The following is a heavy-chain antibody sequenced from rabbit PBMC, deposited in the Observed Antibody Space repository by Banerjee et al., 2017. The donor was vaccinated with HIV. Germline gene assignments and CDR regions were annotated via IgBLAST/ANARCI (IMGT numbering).Heavy chain of an antibody. D-gene: IGHD1-1*01. Sequence: QEQLVESGGGLVKPEGSLTLTCTASGFDLSSGAMSWVRQAPGKGLEWIACINTSSGNTVYASWAKGRFTISKTSSTTVTLQMTSLTAADTATYFCARDLSGVIGWNLNLWGPGTLVTVS. CDR2: INTSSGNT. CDR3: ARDLSGVIGWNLNL. CDR1: GFDLSSGAM. J-gene: IGHJ4*01. V-gene: IGHV1S45*01.